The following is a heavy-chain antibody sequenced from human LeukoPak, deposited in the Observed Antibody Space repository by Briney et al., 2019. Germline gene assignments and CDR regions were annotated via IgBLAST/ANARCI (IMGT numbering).Heavy chain of an antibody. J-gene: IGHJ6*03. V-gene: IGHV5-51*01. CDR1: GYSFTSYW. Sequence: GESLKIPCKGSGYSFTSYWIGWVRQMPGKGLEWMGIIYPGDSDTRYSPSFQGQVTISADKSISTAYLQWSSLKASDTAMYYCARHDSIRARRYDFWSGFSYYIDVWGKGTTVTVSS. D-gene: IGHD3-3*01. CDR3: ARHDSIRARRYDFWSGFSYYIDV. CDR2: IYPGDSDT.